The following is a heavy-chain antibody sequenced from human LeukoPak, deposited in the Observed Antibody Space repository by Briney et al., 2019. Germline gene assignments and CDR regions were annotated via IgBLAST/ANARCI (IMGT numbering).Heavy chain of an antibody. CDR3: ARENSRGRFDY. J-gene: IGHJ4*02. CDR2: TYYRSKWYN. D-gene: IGHD6-19*01. Sequence: SQTLSLTCGISGDSVSSNTAAWNWMRQSPSTGLEWLGRTYYRSKWYNNYAVSVKSRITINPDSSKNQVCLQLNSVTPEDTAMYYCARENSRGRFDYWGQGTLVTVSS. V-gene: IGHV6-1*01. CDR1: GDSVSSNTAA.